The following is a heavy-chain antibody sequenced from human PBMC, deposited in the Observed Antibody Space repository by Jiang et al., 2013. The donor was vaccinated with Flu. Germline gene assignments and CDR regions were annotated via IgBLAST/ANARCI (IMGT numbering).Heavy chain of an antibody. CDR3: ARQNYDTLTGPNEYFDY. D-gene: IGHD3-9*01. V-gene: IGHV4-39*01. CDR2: INHIGTT. CDR1: GASISRYTDY. Sequence: LLKPSETLSLTCTVSGASISRYTDYWGWIRQPPGKGLEWIGEINHIGTTKNNPSLKSRVTTSVDTSKNQFSMNLSSVTAADTAVYYCARQNYDTLTGPNEYFDYWGQGILVTVSS. J-gene: IGHJ4*02.